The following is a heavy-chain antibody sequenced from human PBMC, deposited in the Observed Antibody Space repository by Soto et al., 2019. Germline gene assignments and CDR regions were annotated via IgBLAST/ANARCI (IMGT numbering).Heavy chain of an antibody. J-gene: IGHJ5*02. CDR3: ATDPVRPRAARGFYWFDP. Sequence: PWRSLRRSCAPSGCTFSDYYMSRIRQAPGKGLERVSYCSSYSSCTNYTDPVKGRFTVSRDNAKNSLYLQMNSLRPEDTAVYYCATDPVRPRAARGFYWFDPWGHGTLVTVCS. D-gene: IGHD6-6*01. CDR2: CSSYSSCT. CDR1: GCTFSDYY. V-gene: IGHV3-11*06.